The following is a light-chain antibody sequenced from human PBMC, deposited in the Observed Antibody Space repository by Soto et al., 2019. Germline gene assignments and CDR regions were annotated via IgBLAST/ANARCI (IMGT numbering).Light chain of an antibody. J-gene: IGLJ2*01. CDR3: CSYAGSSTFDVV. Sequence: QSALTQPSSVTGSAGQSITISCTGTSSDVGSYNLVSWYQQHPGKAPKLMIYEGSKRPSGVSNRFSGSKSGNTASLTISGLQAEDEADYYCCSYAGSSTFDVVFGGGTKLTV. CDR1: SSDVGSYNL. CDR2: EGS. V-gene: IGLV2-23*03.